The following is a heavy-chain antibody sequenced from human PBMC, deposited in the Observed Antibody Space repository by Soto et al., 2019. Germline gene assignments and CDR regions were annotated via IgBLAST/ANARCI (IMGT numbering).Heavy chain of an antibody. CDR3: ARSGRLGYCISTSCQPDYYYYGMDV. Sequence: PGESLKISCKGSGYSFTSYWIGWVRQMPGKGLEWMGIIYPGDSDTRYSPSFQGQVTISADKSISTAYLQWSSLKASDTAMYYCARSGRLGYCISTSCQPDYYYYGMDVWGQGTTVTVSS. CDR2: IYPGDSDT. V-gene: IGHV5-51*01. CDR1: GYSFTSYW. D-gene: IGHD2-2*01. J-gene: IGHJ6*02.